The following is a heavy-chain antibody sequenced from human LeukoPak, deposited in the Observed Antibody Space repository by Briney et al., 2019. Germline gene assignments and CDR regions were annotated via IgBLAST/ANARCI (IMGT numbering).Heavy chain of an antibody. CDR1: GYTFTGYY. CDR2: INPSGGST. D-gene: IGHD6-19*01. J-gene: IGHJ4*02. Sequence: ASVKVSCKASGYTFTGYYMHWVRQAPGQGLEWMGIINPSGGSTSYAQKFQGKVTMTRDTSTSTVYMELSSLRSEDTAVYYCARVGQWLGYHFDYWGQGTLVTVSS. V-gene: IGHV1-46*01. CDR3: ARVGQWLGYHFDY.